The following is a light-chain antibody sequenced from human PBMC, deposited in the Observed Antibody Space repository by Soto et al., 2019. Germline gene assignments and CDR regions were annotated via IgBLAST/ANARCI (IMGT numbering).Light chain of an antibody. J-gene: IGKJ3*01. CDR2: GAT. CDR1: QDIENY. Sequence: DIQMTQSPSSLSASVGDRVTITCRASQDIENYLAWYQQRPRKVPKLLIYGATTLQPGVPSRFSGSGSGTDFTLTISSLQPEDVATYYCQNCKSAVFTFGPGTKVDTK. CDR3: QNCKSAVFT. V-gene: IGKV1-27*01.